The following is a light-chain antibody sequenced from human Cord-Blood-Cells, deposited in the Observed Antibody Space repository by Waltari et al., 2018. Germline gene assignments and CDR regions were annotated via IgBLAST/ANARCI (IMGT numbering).Light chain of an antibody. CDR2: EVS. Sequence: QSALTQPASVSGSPGPSITISCTGTSSDVGGYNYVSWYQQHPGKAPKLMIYEVSNRPSGVSNRFSGSKSGNTASLTISGLQAEDEADYYCSSYTSSSTQFGGGTKLTVL. CDR3: SSYTSSSTQ. V-gene: IGLV2-14*01. CDR1: SSDVGGYNY. J-gene: IGLJ2*01.